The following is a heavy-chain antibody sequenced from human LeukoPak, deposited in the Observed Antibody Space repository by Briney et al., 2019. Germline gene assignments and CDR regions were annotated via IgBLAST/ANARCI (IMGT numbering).Heavy chain of an antibody. J-gene: IGHJ5*02. D-gene: IGHD6-19*01. V-gene: IGHV4-4*07. CDR3: ARGDPQWLVRGRHWFDP. CDR1: GGSFSGYL. Sequence: PSETLSLTCAVSGGSFSGYLWSWIRQPAGKGLEWIGRIYTSGSTNYNPSLKSRVTMSVDTSKNQFSLKLSSVTAADTAVYYCARGDPQWLVRGRHWFDPWGQGTLVTVSS. CDR2: IYTSGST.